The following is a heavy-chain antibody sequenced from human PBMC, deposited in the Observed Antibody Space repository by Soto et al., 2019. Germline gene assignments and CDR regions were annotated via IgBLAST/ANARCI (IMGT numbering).Heavy chain of an antibody. CDR2: ISYDGSNK. D-gene: IGHD3-10*01. V-gene: IGHV3-30-3*01. Sequence: GGSLRLSCAASGFTFSSYAMHWVRQAPGKGLEWVAVISYDGSNKYYADSVKGRFTISRDNSKNTLYLQMNSLRAEDTAVYYCAREPNYYGSGSYENDYWGQGTLVTVS. J-gene: IGHJ4*02. CDR1: GFTFSSYA. CDR3: AREPNYYGSGSYENDY.